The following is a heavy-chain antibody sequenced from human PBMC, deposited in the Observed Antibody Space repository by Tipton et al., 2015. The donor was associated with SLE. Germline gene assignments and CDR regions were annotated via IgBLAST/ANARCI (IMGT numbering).Heavy chain of an antibody. CDR2: VFYGGTS. Sequence: TLSLTCTVSGGSISRGDYFWGWIRQPPGKSLEWIGTVFYGGTSYYNPSLNSRVTISVDTSNNQFSLTMVSVTAADTAIYYCARAFFYDYWSDFHNEKGPRTYYFDSWGRGTLVTVSS. CDR3: ARAFFYDYWSDFHNEKGPRTYYFDS. D-gene: IGHD3-3*01. V-gene: IGHV4-39*07. CDR1: GGSISRGDYF. J-gene: IGHJ4*02.